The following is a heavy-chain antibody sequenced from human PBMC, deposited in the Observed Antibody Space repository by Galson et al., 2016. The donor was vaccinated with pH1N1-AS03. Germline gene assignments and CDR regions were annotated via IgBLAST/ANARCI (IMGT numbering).Heavy chain of an antibody. J-gene: IGHJ4*02. CDR1: GFSCRSSW. CDR3: VKGLDGYNPAKY. Sequence: SLRRSCAASGFSCRSSWMSWARQALAKGLGWVANIEQAGSARYYVDSVTSRFTTSRDDANDSLYLPMDSLRVEDTAIYYCVKGLDGYNPAKYWGRGTMVTVSS. D-gene: IGHD5-24*01. CDR2: IEQAGSAR. V-gene: IGHV3-7*05.